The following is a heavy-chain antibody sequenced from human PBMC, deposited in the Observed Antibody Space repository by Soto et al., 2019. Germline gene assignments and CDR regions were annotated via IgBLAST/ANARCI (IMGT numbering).Heavy chain of an antibody. V-gene: IGHV3-30-3*01. J-gene: IGHJ3*02. Sequence: GGSLRLSCAASGFTFSSYAMHWVRQAPGKGLEWVAVISYDGSNKYYADSVKGRFTISRDNSKNTLYLQMNSLRAEDTAVYYCARVHNPRPDFWSGYYHDAFDIWGQGTMVTVSS. D-gene: IGHD3-3*01. CDR3: ARVHNPRPDFWSGYYHDAFDI. CDR1: GFTFSSYA. CDR2: ISYDGSNK.